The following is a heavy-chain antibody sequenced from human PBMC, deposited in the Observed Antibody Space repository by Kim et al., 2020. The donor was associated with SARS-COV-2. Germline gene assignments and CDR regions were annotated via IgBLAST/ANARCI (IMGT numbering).Heavy chain of an antibody. D-gene: IGHD3-22*01. CDR1: GFTFGDFA. CDR2: IRSKAYGGTT. CDR3: TRELPYYYDSSGYHGAFDI. V-gene: IGHV3-49*03. Sequence: GGSLRLSCTASGFTFGDFAMSWFRQAPGKGLEWVGFIRSKAYGGTTEYAASVKGRFTISRDDSKSIAYLQMNSLKTEDTAVYYCTRELPYYYDSSGYHGAFDIWGQGTMVTVSS. J-gene: IGHJ3*02.